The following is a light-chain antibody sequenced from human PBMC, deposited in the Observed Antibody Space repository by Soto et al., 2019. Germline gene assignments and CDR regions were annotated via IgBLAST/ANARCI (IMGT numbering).Light chain of an antibody. Sequence: IQLTQSPSYLSASVGDRVTITCRARQDIAIYLAWYQQKPVEAPKLLIYAASTLYGGVPSRFSGSGSGTDFALTITSLQAEDFATYYCQQLRMYPSTFGGGTKV. CDR1: QDIAIY. J-gene: IGKJ4*01. CDR2: AAS. V-gene: IGKV1-9*01. CDR3: QQLRMYPST.